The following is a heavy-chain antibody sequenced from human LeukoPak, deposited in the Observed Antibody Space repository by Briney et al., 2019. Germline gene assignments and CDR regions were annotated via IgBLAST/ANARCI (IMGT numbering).Heavy chain of an antibody. CDR3: AKDWDDYYGSGSYFDY. CDR2: IRDDGSNK. V-gene: IGHV3-30*02. D-gene: IGHD3-10*01. CDR1: GFTFSSYC. J-gene: IGHJ4*02. Sequence: GGSLRLSCAASGFTFSSYCMLWVRQAPGKGLDWVAFIRDDGSNKYNADPVKVQFPTSRDNSKNTLYLQMTSLRAEDTAVYYCAKDWDDYYGSGSYFDYWGQGTLVTVSS.